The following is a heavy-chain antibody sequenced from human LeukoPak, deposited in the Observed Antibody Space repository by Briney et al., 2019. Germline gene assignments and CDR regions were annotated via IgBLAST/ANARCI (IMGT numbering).Heavy chain of an antibody. J-gene: IGHJ4*02. V-gene: IGHV3-7*04. CDR1: GFPFSRYW. D-gene: IGHD6-13*01. CDR3: ARLAAGSDYFDY. CDR2: IKPDGSEK. Sequence: GGSLRLSCAASGFPFSRYWMSWVRQAPREELEWVANIKPDGSEKHYVDSVKGRFTFSRDNAKNSLYLQMNGLRAEDMAVYYCARLAAGSDYFDYWGQGALVTVSS.